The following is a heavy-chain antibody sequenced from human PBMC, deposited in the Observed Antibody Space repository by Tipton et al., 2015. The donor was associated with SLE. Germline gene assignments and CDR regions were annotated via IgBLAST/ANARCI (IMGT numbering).Heavy chain of an antibody. D-gene: IGHD4-17*01. J-gene: IGHJ5*02. CDR2: ISGSGTST. CDR1: GFTFSNYA. Sequence: SLRLSCAASGFTFSNYAMTWVRQAPGRGLEWVSTISGSGTSTYYADSVKGRFAISRDNSKNTLYLHMNSLRAEDRAVYYCGKAPHDYGAFYWFDPWGQGTLVTVSS. V-gene: IGHV3-23*01. CDR3: GKAPHDYGAFYWFDP.